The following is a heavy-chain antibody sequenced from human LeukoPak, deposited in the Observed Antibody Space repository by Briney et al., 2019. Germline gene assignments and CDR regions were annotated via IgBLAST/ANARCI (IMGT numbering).Heavy chain of an antibody. CDR2: INPSGGST. Sequence: ASVTVSCKASGYTFTSYYLHWVRQAHGQGLEWMGIINPSGGSTSYAQKFQGRVTMTRDVSTSTVYMELSSLRSEDTAVYYCARELGTFDYWGQGTLVTVSS. CDR3: ARELGTFDY. D-gene: IGHD6-13*01. J-gene: IGHJ4*02. V-gene: IGHV1-46*01. CDR1: GYTFTSYY.